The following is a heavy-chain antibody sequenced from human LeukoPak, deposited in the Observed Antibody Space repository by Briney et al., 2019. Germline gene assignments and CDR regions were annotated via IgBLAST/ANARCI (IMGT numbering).Heavy chain of an antibody. D-gene: IGHD2-15*01. CDR2: ISAYNGNT. CDR1: GYTFTSYG. CDR3: TVAATDRGLYYFDY. J-gene: IGHJ4*02. Sequence: ASVKVSCKASGYTFTSYGISWVRQAPGQGLEWMGWISAYNGNTNYAQKLQGRVTMTTDTSTSTAYMELRSLRSDDTAVYYCTVAATDRGLYYFDYWGQRTLVTVSS. V-gene: IGHV1-18*01.